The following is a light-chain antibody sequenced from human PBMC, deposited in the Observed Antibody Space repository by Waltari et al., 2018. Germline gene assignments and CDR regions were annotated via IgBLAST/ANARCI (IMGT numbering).Light chain of an antibody. J-gene: IGLJ3*02. CDR2: VNSDGSH. CDR1: SGHSSNI. V-gene: IGLV4-69*01. CDR3: ETGGHGTWV. Sequence: QLVLTQSPSASASLGASVKLTCTLSSGHSSNIIAWLQQQPGKGPRYLMKVNSDGSHRKGDDXXDRFSGSSSGAERYLTISSLQSEDEADYYCETGGHGTWVFGGGTKLTVL.